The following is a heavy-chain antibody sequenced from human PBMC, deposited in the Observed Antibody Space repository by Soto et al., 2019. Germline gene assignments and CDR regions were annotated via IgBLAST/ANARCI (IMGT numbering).Heavy chain of an antibody. CDR1: GYTFTSYA. Sequence: GASVKVSCKASGYTFTSYAMHWVRQAPGQRLEWMGWINAGNGNTKYSQKFQGRVTITRDTSASTAYMELSSLRSEDTAVYYCARGKLRDGYISPTLFDYWGQGTLVTVSS. CDR3: ARGKLRDGYISPTLFDY. V-gene: IGHV1-3*01. J-gene: IGHJ4*02. CDR2: INAGNGNT. D-gene: IGHD5-12*01.